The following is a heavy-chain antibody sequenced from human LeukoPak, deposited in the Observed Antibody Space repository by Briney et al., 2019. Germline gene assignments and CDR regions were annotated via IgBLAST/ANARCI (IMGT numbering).Heavy chain of an antibody. D-gene: IGHD3-10*01. CDR3: ARGQRVRQERITMVRGVPTSNWFDP. V-gene: IGHV4-59*01. J-gene: IGHJ5*02. CDR1: GGSISSYY. CDR2: IYYSGST. Sequence: SETLSLTCTGSGGSISSYYWSWIRQPPGKGMKWIGYIYYSGSTNYNPCLKSRVTISVDTSKNQFSLQLSSVTAADTAVYYCARGQRVRQERITMVRGVPTSNWFDPWGQGTLVTVSS.